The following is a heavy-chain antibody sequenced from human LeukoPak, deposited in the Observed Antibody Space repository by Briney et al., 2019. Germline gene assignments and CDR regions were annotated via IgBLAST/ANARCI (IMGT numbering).Heavy chain of an antibody. CDR3: AKDPNGDYVGAFDT. V-gene: IGHV3-23*01. CDR2: MGVSGDNV. D-gene: IGHD4-17*01. CDR1: GFTFSAYG. J-gene: IGHJ3*02. Sequence: GGSLRLSCAASGFTFSAYGVTWARRAPGKGLEWVSSMGVSGDNVHYADSVKGRFAISRDNSKNTLYLQMNSLRAEDAAVYYCAKDPNGDYVGAFDTWGQGTMVIVSS.